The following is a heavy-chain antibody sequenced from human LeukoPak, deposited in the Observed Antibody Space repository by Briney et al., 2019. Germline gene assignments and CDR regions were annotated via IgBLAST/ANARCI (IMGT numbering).Heavy chain of an antibody. V-gene: IGHV4-31*03. CDR1: GGSISSGGYY. Sequence: PSETLSLTCTVSGGSISSGGYYWSWIRQHPGKGLEWIGYIYYSGSTYYNPSLKSRVTISVDTSKNQFSLKLSSVTAADTAVYYCARDRITMVRGPGTFDYWGQGTLVTVSS. CDR3: ARDRITMVRGPGTFDY. CDR2: IYYSGST. J-gene: IGHJ4*02. D-gene: IGHD3-10*01.